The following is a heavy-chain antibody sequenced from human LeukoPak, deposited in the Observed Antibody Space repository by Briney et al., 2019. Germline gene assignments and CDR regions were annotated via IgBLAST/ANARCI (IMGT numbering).Heavy chain of an antibody. CDR3: ARGPLTALNYFDY. J-gene: IGHJ4*02. V-gene: IGHV4-30-4*01. CDR1: GGSISSGGYY. Sequence: SETLSLTCTVSGGSISSGGYYWSWIRQPPGKGLEWIGYIYYSGSTYYNPSLKSRVAISVDTSKNQFSLKLSSVTAADTAVYYCARGPLTALNYFDYWGQGTLVTVSS. CDR2: IYYSGST. D-gene: IGHD3-16*01.